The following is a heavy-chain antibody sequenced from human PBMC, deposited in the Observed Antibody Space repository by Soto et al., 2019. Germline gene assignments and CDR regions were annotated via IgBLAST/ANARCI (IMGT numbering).Heavy chain of an antibody. CDR3: ARDHLILPAHDFFYGSDV. CDR2: IPQDGSDG. J-gene: IGHJ6*02. V-gene: IGHV3-7*03. D-gene: IGHD2-21*02. Sequence: DVQLKESGGGLVQPGQPLRLSCEVSGFTLSMYSMTWVRQAPGKGLEWVAKIPQDGSDGHYLDSVKGRFTISRDNAKNSVYLQMNSLRADDTAVYYCARDHLILPAHDFFYGSDVWGQGAKVTVSS. CDR1: GFTLSMYS.